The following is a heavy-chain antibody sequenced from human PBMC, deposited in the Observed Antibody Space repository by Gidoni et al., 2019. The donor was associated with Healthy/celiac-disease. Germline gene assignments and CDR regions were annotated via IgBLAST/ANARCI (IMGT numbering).Heavy chain of an antibody. D-gene: IGHD4-17*01. CDR3: AREPDYGGNSGYYYGMDV. CDR2: ISYDGSNK. J-gene: IGHJ6*02. CDR1: GFPFSSYA. V-gene: IGHV3-30-3*01. Sequence: QVQLVESGGGVFQPGRSLRLSCAASGFPFSSYAMHWVRQAPGKGLGWVAVISYDGSNKYYADSVKGRFTISRDNSKNTLYLQMNSLRAEDTAVYYCAREPDYGGNSGYYYGMDVWGQGTTVTVSS.